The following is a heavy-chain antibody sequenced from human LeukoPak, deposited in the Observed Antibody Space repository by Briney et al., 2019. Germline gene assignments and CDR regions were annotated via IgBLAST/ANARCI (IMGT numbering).Heavy chain of an antibody. CDR3: ARDSVRYGSGSYYAY. CDR1: GGTFTSYA. V-gene: IGHV1-69*04. D-gene: IGHD3-10*01. Sequence: SVTVSFTASGGTFTSYAISWVRQAPGQGLEWMGRIILILGIANYAQKFQGRVTITADKSTSTAYMELSSLRSEDTAVYYCARDSVRYGSGSYYAYWGQGTLVTVSS. CDR2: IILILGIA. J-gene: IGHJ4*02.